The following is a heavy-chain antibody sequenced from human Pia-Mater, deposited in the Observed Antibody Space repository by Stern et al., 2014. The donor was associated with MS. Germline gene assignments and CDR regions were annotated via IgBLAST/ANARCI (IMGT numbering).Heavy chain of an antibody. V-gene: IGHV3-30*18. Sequence: VQLVESGGGVVQPGTSLRLSCAASGFSFYTHGMHWVRQAPGKGLAWVAFISYDGKNPYYADSARGRFTISRDTPKKTLSLQRDSLRFEDTAVYHCAKDLSYTWSFDYWGQGTLLAGSS. CDR1: GFSFYTHG. D-gene: IGHD1-26*01. CDR2: ISYDGKNP. J-gene: IGHJ4*02. CDR3: AKDLSYTWSFDY.